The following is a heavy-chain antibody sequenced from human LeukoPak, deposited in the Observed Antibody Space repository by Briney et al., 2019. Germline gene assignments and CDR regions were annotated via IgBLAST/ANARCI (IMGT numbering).Heavy chain of an antibody. CDR1: GGSISTYY. D-gene: IGHD1-26*01. J-gene: IGHJ3*02. Sequence: PSETLSLTCTVSGGSISTYYWTWIRQPPGKGLEWIGYIYYSGSTNYNPSLKSRVTMSVDRSKNQFSLKLTSVTAADTAVYYCASPLRGGVDAFDIWGQGTMVTVSS. V-gene: IGHV4-59*01. CDR2: IYYSGST. CDR3: ASPLRGGVDAFDI.